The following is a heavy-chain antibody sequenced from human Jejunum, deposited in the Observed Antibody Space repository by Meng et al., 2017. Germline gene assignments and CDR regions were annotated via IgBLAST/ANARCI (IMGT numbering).Heavy chain of an antibody. Sequence: SETLSLTCTVSGDSIRSYYWSWIRQPAGKGLEWIGRFYGSGSTNYNPSLESRVSMSRDTSKNQLSLNLRSVTAADTAVYYCARLTPGYTYLFDYWGQGTLVTVSS. D-gene: IGHD5-18*01. CDR1: GDSIRSYY. CDR3: ARLTPGYTYLFDY. J-gene: IGHJ4*02. V-gene: IGHV4-4*07. CDR2: FYGSGST.